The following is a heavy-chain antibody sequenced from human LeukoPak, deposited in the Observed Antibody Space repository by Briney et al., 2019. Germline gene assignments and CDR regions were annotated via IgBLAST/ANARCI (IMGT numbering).Heavy chain of an antibody. D-gene: IGHD3-10*02. V-gene: IGHV4-34*01. CDR2: INHSGST. CDR3: ARHRGVRGYDY. Sequence: SETLSLTCAVYGGSFSGYYWSWIRQPPGKGLEWIGEINHSGSTNYNPSLKSRVTVSVDTSKNQFSLKLSSVTAADTAVYYCARHRGVRGYDYWGQGTLVTVSS. J-gene: IGHJ4*02. CDR1: GGSFSGYY.